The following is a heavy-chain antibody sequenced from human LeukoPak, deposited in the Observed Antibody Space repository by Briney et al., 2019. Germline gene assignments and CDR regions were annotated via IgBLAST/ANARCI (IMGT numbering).Heavy chain of an antibody. V-gene: IGHV1-8*01. CDR3: ARRTFEVVAATLLGNWFDP. CDR2: MDPNSGNT. CDR1: GYTFTSYD. Sequence: ASVKVSCKASGYTFTSYDINWVRQATGQGLEWMGWMDPNSGNTGYAQKFQGRVTMTRNTSISTAYMELSSLRSEDTAVYYCARRTFEVVAATLLGNWFDPWGQGTLVTVSS. D-gene: IGHD2-15*01. J-gene: IGHJ5*02.